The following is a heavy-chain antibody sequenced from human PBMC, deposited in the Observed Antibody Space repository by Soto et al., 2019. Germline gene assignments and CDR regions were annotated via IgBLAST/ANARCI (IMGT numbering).Heavy chain of an antibody. CDR1: WGTISSSSYY. CDR2: IYYSVST. Sequence: SETQSLTCPVSWGTISSSSYYWGWIRQHRGRGLEWLGSIYYSVSTYYNPSLKSRVTISVDTSKNQFSLKLSSVTAADTAVYYCARRESYSSGWYTYYYGMDVWGQGTTVTVSS. V-gene: IGHV4-39*01. J-gene: IGHJ6*02. CDR3: ARRESYSSGWYTYYYGMDV. D-gene: IGHD6-19*01.